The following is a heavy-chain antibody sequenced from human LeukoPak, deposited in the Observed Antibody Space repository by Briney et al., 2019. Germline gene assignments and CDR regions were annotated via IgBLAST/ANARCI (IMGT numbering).Heavy chain of an antibody. CDR1: GGSISSSSYY. V-gene: IGHV4-39*07. Sequence: SETLSLTCTVSGGSISSSSYYWGWIRQPPGKGLEWIGSIYYSGSTYYNPSLKSRVTISVDTSKNQFSLKLSSVAAADTAVYYCARRGNGYWGQGTLVTVSS. J-gene: IGHJ4*02. CDR3: ARRGNGY. D-gene: IGHD2-8*01. CDR2: IYYSGST.